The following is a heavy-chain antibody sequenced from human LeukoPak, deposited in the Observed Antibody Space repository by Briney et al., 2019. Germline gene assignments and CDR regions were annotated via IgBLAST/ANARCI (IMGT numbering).Heavy chain of an antibody. V-gene: IGHV4-59*01. J-gene: IGHJ4*02. Sequence: SETLSLTCTFSADSISSYYWSWIRQPPAQGLEWIGYIYYSGSTNYNPSLKSRVTISIDTSKNQFSLKLSAVTAADTAVYYCASAPNDYFFDYWGQGNLVTVSS. CDR3: ASAPNDYFFDY. CDR1: ADSISSYY. CDR2: IYYSGST. D-gene: IGHD2-8*01.